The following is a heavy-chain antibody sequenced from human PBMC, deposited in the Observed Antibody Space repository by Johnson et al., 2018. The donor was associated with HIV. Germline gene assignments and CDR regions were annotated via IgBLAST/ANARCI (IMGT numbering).Heavy chain of an antibody. CDR1: GFNVSSNY. CDR2: ISRGDST. V-gene: IGHV3-66*01. CDR3: ASTYYDFWSGPPSSAFDI. Sequence: VQLVESGGGLVQPGGSLRLSCAASGFNVSSNYMSWVRQAPGKGLEWVSVISRGDSTYEADPVRGRFTISRDSFKNTLYLQMNSLRAEDAAVYYCASTYYDFWSGPPSSAFDIWGQGTMVTVSS. D-gene: IGHD3-3*01. J-gene: IGHJ3*02.